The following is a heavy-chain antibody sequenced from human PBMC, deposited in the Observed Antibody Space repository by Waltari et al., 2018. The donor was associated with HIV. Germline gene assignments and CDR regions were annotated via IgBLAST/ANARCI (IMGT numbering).Heavy chain of an antibody. V-gene: IGHV4-34*01. CDR3: ARTVTRYNWNDDAFDI. CDR1: GGSFSGYY. D-gene: IGHD1-1*01. Sequence: QVQLQQWGAGLLKPSETLSLTCAVYGGSFSGYYLSWIRQPPGKGLEWIGEINHSGSTNYNPSLKSRVTISVDTSKNQFSLKLSSVTAADTAVYYCARTVTRYNWNDDAFDIWGQGTMVTVSS. CDR2: INHSGST. J-gene: IGHJ3*02.